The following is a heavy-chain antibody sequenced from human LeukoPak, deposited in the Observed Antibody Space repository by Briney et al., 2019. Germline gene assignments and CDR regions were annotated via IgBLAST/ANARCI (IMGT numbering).Heavy chain of an antibody. CDR3: ARCGDSSGYYLFDY. V-gene: IGHV1-18*01. CDR2: ISAYNGNT. J-gene: IGHJ4*02. Sequence: ASVKVSCKASGYTFTSYGISWVRQAPGQGLEWMGWISAYNGNTNYAQKLQGRVTMTTDTSTSTAYMELRRLRSDDTAVYYCARCGDSSGYYLFDYWGQGTLVTVSS. CDR1: GYTFTSYG. D-gene: IGHD3-22*01.